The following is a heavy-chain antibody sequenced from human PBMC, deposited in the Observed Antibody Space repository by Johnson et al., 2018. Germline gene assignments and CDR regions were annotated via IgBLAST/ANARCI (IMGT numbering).Heavy chain of an antibody. D-gene: IGHD3-22*01. CDR3: ARTSSGYKDAFDI. J-gene: IGHJ3*02. CDR2: ISYHGTTK. V-gene: IGHV3-30-3*01. CDR1: GFTFSSYA. Sequence: QVQLVESGGGVVQPGRSLRLSCAASGFTFSSYAMHWVRQAPGKGLEWVAVISYHGTTKYYADSVKGRFTISSDNSKNTLYLQMNSLRAEDTAVYYCARTSSGYKDAFDIWGQGTMVTVSS.